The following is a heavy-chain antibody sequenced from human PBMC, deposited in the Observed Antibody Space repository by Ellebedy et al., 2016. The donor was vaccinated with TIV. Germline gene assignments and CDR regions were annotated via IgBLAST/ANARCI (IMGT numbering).Heavy chain of an antibody. CDR1: GFTFSSYW. CDR3: ARGYYDSSGDNWFDP. D-gene: IGHD3-22*01. V-gene: IGHV3-74*01. Sequence: GESLKISCAASGFTFSSYWMHWVRQAPGKGLVWVSRINSDGSRTTYADAVKGRFTISRDNAKNTLYLQMNSLRVEDTAVYYCARGYYDSSGDNWFDPWGQGTLVTVSS. CDR2: INSDGSRT. J-gene: IGHJ5*02.